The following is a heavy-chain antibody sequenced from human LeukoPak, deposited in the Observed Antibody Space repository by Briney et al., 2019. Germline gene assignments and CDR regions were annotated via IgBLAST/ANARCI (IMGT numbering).Heavy chain of an antibody. D-gene: IGHD3-3*01. Sequence: GGSLRLSCAASGFTFSSYWMSWVRQAPGKGLEWVSYISGSGSTIYYADSVKGRFTISRDNAKNSLFLQMNSLRAEDTAVYYCASSTPPWIDYWGQGTLVTVSS. J-gene: IGHJ4*02. CDR3: ASSTPPWIDY. V-gene: IGHV3-48*04. CDR1: GFTFSSYW. CDR2: ISGSGSTI.